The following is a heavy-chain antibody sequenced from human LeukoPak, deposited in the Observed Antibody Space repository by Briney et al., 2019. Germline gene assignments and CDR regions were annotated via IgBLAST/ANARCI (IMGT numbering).Heavy chain of an antibody. CDR3: ARVPCTNGVCYLDY. Sequence: SETLSPTCTVSGGSISSGDYYWSWIRQPPGKGLEWIGYIYYSGSTYYNPSLKSRVTISVDTSKNQFSLKLSSVTAADTAVYYCARVPCTNGVCYLDYWGQGTLVTVSS. CDR1: GGSISSGDYY. CDR2: IYYSGST. V-gene: IGHV4-30-4*02. D-gene: IGHD2-8*01. J-gene: IGHJ4*02.